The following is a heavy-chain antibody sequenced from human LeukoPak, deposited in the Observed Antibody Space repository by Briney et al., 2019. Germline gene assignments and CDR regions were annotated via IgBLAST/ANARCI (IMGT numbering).Heavy chain of an antibody. V-gene: IGHV4-39*07. CDR3: ARDLQEYFDY. CDR1: GGSISSSSYY. CDR2: IYYSGST. Sequence: SETLSLTCTVSGGSISSSSYYWGWIRQPPGKGLEWIGSIYYSGSTYYNPSLKSRVTISVDTSKNQFSLKLSSVTAADTAVYYCARDLQEYFDYWGQRTLVTVSS. J-gene: IGHJ4*02. D-gene: IGHD4-11*01.